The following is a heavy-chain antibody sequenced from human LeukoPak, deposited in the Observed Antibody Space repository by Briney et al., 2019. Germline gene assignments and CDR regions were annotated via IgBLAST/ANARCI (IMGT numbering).Heavy chain of an antibody. J-gene: IGHJ4*02. CDR1: GYTFTSYG. Sequence: ASVKVSCKASGYTFTSYGINWVRQAPGQGLEWMGWISAYNGNTNYAQKLQGRVTITADTSTSTAYMELRSLRSDDTAVYYCARVSGVMIVVVDFDYWGQGTLVTVSS. D-gene: IGHD3-22*01. CDR2: ISAYNGNT. CDR3: ARVSGVMIVVVDFDY. V-gene: IGHV1-18*01.